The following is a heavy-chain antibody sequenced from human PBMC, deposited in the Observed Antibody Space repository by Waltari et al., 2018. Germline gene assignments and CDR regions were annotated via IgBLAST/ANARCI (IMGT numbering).Heavy chain of an antibody. V-gene: IGHV3-7*01. J-gene: IGHJ4*02. D-gene: IGHD3-3*01. CDR2: IKEDGSEK. Sequence: EVQLLESGGVLVPPGGSLSLSCSASAFTFAYYWVTWVRQAPGKGLEWVANIKEDGSEKYYVDSVKGRFTISRDNAKNSLYLQMSSLRVEDTAVYYCATQSWSNFEYWGQGTLVTVSS. CDR1: AFTFAYYW. CDR3: ATQSWSNFEY.